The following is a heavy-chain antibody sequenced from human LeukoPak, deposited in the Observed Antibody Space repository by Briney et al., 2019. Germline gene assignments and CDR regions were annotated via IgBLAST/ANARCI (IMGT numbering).Heavy chain of an antibody. J-gene: IGHJ4*02. CDR2: IKQDGSDK. Sequence: PGGSLRLSCAASGFTFSTSWMTWVRQAPGKGLEWVANIKQDGSDKYYMDSVKGRLTISRDNAKNSLYLQMNSLRAEDTAVYYCAKDSGWFRFDYWGQGTLVTVSS. CDR1: GFTFSTSW. D-gene: IGHD6-13*01. CDR3: AKDSGWFRFDY. V-gene: IGHV3-7*03.